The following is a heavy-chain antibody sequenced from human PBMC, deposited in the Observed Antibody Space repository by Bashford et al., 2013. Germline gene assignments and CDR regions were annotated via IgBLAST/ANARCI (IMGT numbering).Heavy chain of an antibody. Sequence: GESLKISCKASGYSFTSYWIGWVRQMPGKGLEWMGRIDPSDSYTNYSPSFQGHVTISADKSISTAYLQWSSLKASDTAMYYCTRGPPGEQIIWFDPWGQGTLVTVSS. CDR3: TRGPPGEQIIWFDP. CDR2: IDPSDSYT. J-gene: IGHJ5*02. CDR1: GYSFTSYW. V-gene: IGHV5-10-1*01.